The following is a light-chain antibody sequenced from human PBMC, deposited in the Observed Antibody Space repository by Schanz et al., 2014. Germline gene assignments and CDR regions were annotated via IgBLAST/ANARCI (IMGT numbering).Light chain of an antibody. CDR3: SSYAGSNNFVV. CDR2: DVS. CDR1: SSDVGGYNY. V-gene: IGLV2-14*01. Sequence: QSALTQPASVSGSPGQSITIPCTGTSSDVGGYNYVSWYQQHPGKAPKLVIYDVSLRPSGVSNRFSGSKSGNTASLTVSGLQAEDEADYYCSSYAGSNNFVVFGGGTKLTVL. J-gene: IGLJ2*01.